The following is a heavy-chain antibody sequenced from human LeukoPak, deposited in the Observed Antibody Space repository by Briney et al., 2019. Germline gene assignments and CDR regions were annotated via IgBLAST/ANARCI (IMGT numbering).Heavy chain of an antibody. V-gene: IGHV3-30*02. D-gene: IGHD5-12*01. Sequence: GGSLRLSCAASGFTFSSYGMHWVRQAPGKGLEWVAFIRYDGSNKYYADSVKGRFTISRDNSKNTLYLQMNSLKTEDTAVYYCTTVGGGYDSVSTYFDYWGQGTLVTVSS. CDR2: IRYDGSNK. J-gene: IGHJ4*02. CDR1: GFTFSSYG. CDR3: TTVGGGYDSVSTYFDY.